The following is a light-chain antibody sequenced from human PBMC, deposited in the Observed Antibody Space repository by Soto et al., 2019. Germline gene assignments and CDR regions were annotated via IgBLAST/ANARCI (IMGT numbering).Light chain of an antibody. CDR2: AAS. Sequence: DLQMIQSPSSLSASVGDRVSITCRASQSIAYYLNWFQQKPGKAPKLLIYAASSLQSGVPSRFSGSGSGTDFTLTISSLQPEDFATYYCQQSSNSPMYTFGQGTKL. J-gene: IGKJ2*01. CDR3: QQSSNSPMYT. CDR1: QSIAYY. V-gene: IGKV1-39*01.